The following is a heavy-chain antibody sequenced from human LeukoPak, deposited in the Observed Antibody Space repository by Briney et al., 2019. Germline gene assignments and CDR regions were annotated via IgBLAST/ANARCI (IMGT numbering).Heavy chain of an antibody. V-gene: IGHV4-39*07. J-gene: IGHJ4*02. CDR2: IYYSGST. CDR1: GGSISSSSYY. D-gene: IGHD4-17*01. CDR3: ARERGTYGDFDY. Sequence: SETLSLTCTVSGGSISSSSYYWGWIRQPPGKGLEWIGSIYYSGSTYYNPFLKSRVTISVDTSKNQFSLKLSSVTAADTAVYYCARERGTYGDFDYWGQGTLVTVSS.